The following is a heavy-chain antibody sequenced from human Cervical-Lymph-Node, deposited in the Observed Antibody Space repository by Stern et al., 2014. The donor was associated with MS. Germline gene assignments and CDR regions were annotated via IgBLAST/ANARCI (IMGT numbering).Heavy chain of an antibody. Sequence: EVQLVESGAEVKKPGESLKISCKGSGYSFTDNWIAWVRQMPGKGLEWMGISYPGDSDTRYSPSFQGQFPISADKSISTAYMQWSSLKASDTAMYYCARDYGDYAFDYWGQGTLVTVSS. CDR3: ARDYGDYAFDY. V-gene: IGHV5-51*01. CDR1: GYSFTDNW. CDR2: SYPGDSDT. D-gene: IGHD4-17*01. J-gene: IGHJ4*02.